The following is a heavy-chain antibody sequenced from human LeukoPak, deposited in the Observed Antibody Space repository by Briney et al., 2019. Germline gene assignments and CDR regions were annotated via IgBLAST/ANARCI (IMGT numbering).Heavy chain of an antibody. Sequence: SQTLSLTCTVSGGSISSSSYYWGWIRQPPGKGLEWIGSIYYSGSTYYNPSLKSRVTISVDTSKNQFSLKLSSVTAADTAVYYCARDQGGSGWYFDYWGQGTLVTVSS. V-gene: IGHV4-39*07. CDR3: ARDQGGSGWYFDY. CDR1: GGSISSSSYY. D-gene: IGHD6-19*01. J-gene: IGHJ4*02. CDR2: IYYSGST.